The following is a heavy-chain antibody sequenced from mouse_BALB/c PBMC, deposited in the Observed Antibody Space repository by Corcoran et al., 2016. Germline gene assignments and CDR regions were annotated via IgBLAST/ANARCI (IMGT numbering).Heavy chain of an antibody. Sequence: EVQLQQPGPELVKPGASMKISCKASGYSFTGYTMNWVKQSHGKNLEWIGLINPYNGGTSYNQKFKGKATLTVDKSSRTDYMELLSLTSEDSAVYYCARRNYYGSSSYAMDYWGQGTSVTVSS. CDR2: INPYNGGT. CDR3: ARRNYYGSSSYAMDY. J-gene: IGHJ4*01. CDR1: GYSFTGYT. D-gene: IGHD1-1*01. V-gene: IGHV1-18*01.